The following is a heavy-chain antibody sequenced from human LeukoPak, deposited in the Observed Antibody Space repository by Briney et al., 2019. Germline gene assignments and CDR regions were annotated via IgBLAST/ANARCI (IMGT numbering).Heavy chain of an antibody. V-gene: IGHV3-21*01. CDR1: GFAFSSYS. CDR3: ARDTGSGSYYKNAYDY. D-gene: IGHD3-10*01. J-gene: IGHJ4*02. CDR2: ISSSSSYI. Sequence: GGSLRLSCAASGFAFSSYSMNWVRQAPGKGLEWVSSISSSSSYIYYADSVKGRFTIPRANAKNSPYLQMNSLRAEDTAVYYCARDTGSGSYYKNAYDYWGQGTLVTVSS.